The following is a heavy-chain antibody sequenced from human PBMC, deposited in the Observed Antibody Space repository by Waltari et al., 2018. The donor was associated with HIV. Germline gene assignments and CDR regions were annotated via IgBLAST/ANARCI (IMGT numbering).Heavy chain of an antibody. Sequence: EVPLLESGGGLVQPGGSLRLSWAASGFTFSSYAMSWVRPAPGKGLEWVSGISGSGGSTYYADSVKGRFTISRDNSKNTLYLQMNSLRAEDTAVYYCAKFPVVAATDYYYGMDVWGQGTTVTVSS. CDR3: AKFPVVAATDYYYGMDV. V-gene: IGHV3-23*01. CDR1: GFTFSSYA. CDR2: ISGSGGST. J-gene: IGHJ6*02. D-gene: IGHD2-15*01.